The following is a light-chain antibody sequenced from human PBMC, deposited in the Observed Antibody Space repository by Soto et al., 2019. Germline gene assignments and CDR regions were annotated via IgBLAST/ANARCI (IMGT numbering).Light chain of an antibody. CDR1: SSDVGYYNY. CDR3: SSSAGIYHYLV. V-gene: IGLV2-14*01. J-gene: IGLJ3*02. Sequence: QSALTQPASVSGSPGQSITISCTGTSSDVGYYNYVSWYQQHPGKAPKLMIYEVSNRPSGVSNRFSGSKSGNTASLTISGLQAEDEADYYCSSSAGIYHYLVFGGGTKVTVL. CDR2: EVS.